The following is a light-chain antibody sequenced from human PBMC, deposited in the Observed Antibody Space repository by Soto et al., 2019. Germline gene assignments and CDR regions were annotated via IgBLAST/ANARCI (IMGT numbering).Light chain of an antibody. CDR1: QSISDT. V-gene: IGKV3-15*01. CDR2: GAS. J-gene: IGKJ5*01. Sequence: EIVMTQSPATLSVSPGGRATLSCRASQSISDTLAWYQQKPGQAPRLLIHGASTRATGFPARFSGSGSGTDFTLTISSLQSEDFAVYYCQQYHNWPPITFGQGTRLEIK. CDR3: QQYHNWPPIT.